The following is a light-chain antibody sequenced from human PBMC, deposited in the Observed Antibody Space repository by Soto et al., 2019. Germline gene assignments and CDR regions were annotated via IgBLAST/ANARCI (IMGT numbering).Light chain of an antibody. CDR3: QQYYSALYT. V-gene: IGKV4-1*01. CDR1: QSVLYSSNNQNY. CDR2: WAT. J-gene: IGKJ2*01. Sequence: DSVMTQSPDSLAVSLGERATINCKSSQSVLYSSNNQNYLAWYQQKPGQSPKLLLHWATTRESGVPDRFSGSGSGTDFTLTISSLQAEDVAVYYCQQYYSALYTFGQGTKLEI.